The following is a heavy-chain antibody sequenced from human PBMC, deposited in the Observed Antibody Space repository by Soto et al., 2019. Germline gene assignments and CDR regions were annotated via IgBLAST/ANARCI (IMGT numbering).Heavy chain of an antibody. J-gene: IGHJ5*02. D-gene: IGHD2-2*01. Sequence: SETLSLTCTVSGGSISSYYWSWIRQPPGKGLEWIGYIYYSGSTNYNPSLKSRVTISVDTSKNQFSLKLSSVTAADTAVYYCARAHIVVVPAASSVQNWFDPWGQGTLVTVSS. CDR3: ARAHIVVVPAASSVQNWFDP. CDR2: IYYSGST. V-gene: IGHV4-59*01. CDR1: GGSISSYY.